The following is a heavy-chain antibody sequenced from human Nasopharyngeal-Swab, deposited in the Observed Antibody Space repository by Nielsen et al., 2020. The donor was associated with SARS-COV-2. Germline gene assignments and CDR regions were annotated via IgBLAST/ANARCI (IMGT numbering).Heavy chain of an antibody. Sequence: ASVKVSCKASGYTFTGYYMHWVRQAPGQGLEWRGRINPNSGGTNYAQKFQGRVTMTRDTSISTAYMELSRLRSDDTAVYYCARGGRGAGLVAFDIWGQGTMVTVSS. V-gene: IGHV1-2*06. CDR1: GYTFTGYY. D-gene: IGHD1-26*01. CDR2: INPNSGGT. J-gene: IGHJ3*02. CDR3: ARGGRGAGLVAFDI.